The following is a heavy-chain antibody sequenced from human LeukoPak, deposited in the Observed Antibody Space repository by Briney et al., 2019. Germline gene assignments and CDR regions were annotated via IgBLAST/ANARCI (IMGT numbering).Heavy chain of an antibody. V-gene: IGHV1-46*01. CDR1: GYTFTSYY. CDR3: AMGTVTTAYPFDY. J-gene: IGHJ4*02. Sequence: ASVKVSCKASGYTFTSYYMHWVRQAPGQGLEWMGIINPSGGSTSYAQKFQGRVTMTRDTSTCTVHMELSSLRSEDTAVYYCAMGTVTTAYPFDYWGQGTLVTVSS. CDR2: INPSGGST. D-gene: IGHD4-17*01.